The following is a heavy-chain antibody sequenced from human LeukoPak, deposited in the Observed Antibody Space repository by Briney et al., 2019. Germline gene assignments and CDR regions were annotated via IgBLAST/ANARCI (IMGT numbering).Heavy chain of an antibody. CDR3: ARVSTVGKPATAIHPDY. CDR2: IYYSGST. Sequence: SETLSLTCTVSGGSISSGGYYWSWIRQHPGKGLEWIGYIYYSGSTYYNPSLKSRVTISVDTSKNQFSLKLSSVTAADTAVYYCARVSTVGKPATAIHPDYWGQGTLVTVSS. J-gene: IGHJ4*02. CDR1: GGSISSGGYY. V-gene: IGHV4-31*03. D-gene: IGHD2-2*02.